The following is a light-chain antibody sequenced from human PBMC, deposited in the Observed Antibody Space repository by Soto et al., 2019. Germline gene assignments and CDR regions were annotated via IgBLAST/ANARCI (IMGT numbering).Light chain of an antibody. CDR1: QSVSSSY. CDR3: QQYGSSPRHT. V-gene: IGKV3-20*01. CDR2: GAS. Sequence: EMVLTQSPGTLSLSPGERATLSCRASQSVSSSYLAWYQQKPGQAPRLLIYGASSRATGIPDRFSGSGSGTDFTLTISRLEPEDFVVYYWQQYGSSPRHTFGQGTKLEIK. J-gene: IGKJ2*01.